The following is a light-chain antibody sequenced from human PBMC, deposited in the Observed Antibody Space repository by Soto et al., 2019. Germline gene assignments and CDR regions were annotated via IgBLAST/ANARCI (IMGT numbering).Light chain of an antibody. J-gene: IGKJ2*02. CDR3: QQYNSWWT. Sequence: DIQMTQSPSTLSASVGDRVTITCRASQSISSWLAWYQQKPGKAPKLLIYKASSLESGVPSRFSGSGSGTEFTLNISSLQPDDVATYYCQQYNSWWTFGQGTKLEIK. V-gene: IGKV1-5*03. CDR1: QSISSW. CDR2: KAS.